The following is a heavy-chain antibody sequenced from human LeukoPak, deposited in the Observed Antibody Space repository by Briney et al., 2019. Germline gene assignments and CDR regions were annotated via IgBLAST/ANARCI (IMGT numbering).Heavy chain of an antibody. D-gene: IGHD6-13*01. V-gene: IGHV1-69*05. CDR3: TYSSSWFYYFDY. CDR1: GGTFSNYA. Sequence: ASVKVSCKASGGTFSNYAITWVRQAPGQGLEWMGGIIPIFGTTNYAQKFQGRVTITTDESTSTAYMELSSLRSEDTAMYYCTYSSSWFYYFDYWGQGTLVTVSS. CDR2: IIPIFGTT. J-gene: IGHJ4*02.